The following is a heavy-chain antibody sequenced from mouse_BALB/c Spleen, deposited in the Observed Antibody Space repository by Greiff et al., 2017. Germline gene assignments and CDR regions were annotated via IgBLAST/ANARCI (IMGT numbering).Heavy chain of an antibody. V-gene: IGHV3-2*02. Sequence: EVKVEESGPGLVKPSQSLSLTCTVTGYSITSDYAWNWIRQFPGNKLEWMGYISYSGSTSYNPSLKSRISITRDTSKNQFFLQLNSVTTEDTATYYCASGRAMDDWGQGTSVTVSS. CDR1: GYSITSDYA. CDR2: ISYSGST. CDR3: ASGRAMDD. J-gene: IGHJ4*01.